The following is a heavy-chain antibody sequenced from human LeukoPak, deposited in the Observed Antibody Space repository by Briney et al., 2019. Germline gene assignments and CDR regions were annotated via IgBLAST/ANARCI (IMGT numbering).Heavy chain of an antibody. J-gene: IGHJ5*02. D-gene: IGHD2-2*02. CDR1: GGSISSYY. CDR2: IYYSGST. Sequence: SETLSLTCTVSGGSISSYYWSWIRQPPGKGLEWIGYIYYSGSTNYNPSLKSRVTISADTSKNQFSLKLSSVTAADTAVYYCARGVVPAAIRTWDWFDPWGQGTLVTVSS. V-gene: IGHV4-59*01. CDR3: ARGVVPAAIRTWDWFDP.